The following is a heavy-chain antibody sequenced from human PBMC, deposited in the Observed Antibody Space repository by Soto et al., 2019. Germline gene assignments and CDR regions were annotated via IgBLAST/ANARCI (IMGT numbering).Heavy chain of an antibody. CDR2: IKSKTDGGTT. CDR3: TTLDFITMIVVAGDDY. D-gene: IGHD3-22*01. J-gene: IGHJ4*02. Sequence: EVPLVESGGGLVKPGGSLRLSCAASGFTFSNAWMSWVRQAPGKGLEWVGRIKSKTDGGTTDYAAPVKGRFTISRDESKNTRYLQMNSLKTEDTAVYYCTTLDFITMIVVAGDDYWGQGTLVTVSS. V-gene: IGHV3-15*01. CDR1: GFTFSNAW.